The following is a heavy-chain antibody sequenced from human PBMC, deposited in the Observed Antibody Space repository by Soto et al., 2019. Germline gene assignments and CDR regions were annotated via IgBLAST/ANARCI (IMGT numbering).Heavy chain of an antibody. V-gene: IGHV1-46*01. CDR1: GYTFTSYY. CDR2: INPSGGST. Sequence: ASVKVSCKASGYTFTSYYIHWVRQAPGHGLEWMGIINPSGGSTSYAQKFQGRVTMTRDTSTSTVYMELSSLRSEDTAVYYCARGSAIFGVVILWFDPWGQGTLVTVSS. J-gene: IGHJ5*02. D-gene: IGHD3-3*01. CDR3: ARGSAIFGVVILWFDP.